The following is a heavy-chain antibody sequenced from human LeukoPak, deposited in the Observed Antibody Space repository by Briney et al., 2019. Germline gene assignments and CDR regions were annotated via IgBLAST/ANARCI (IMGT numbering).Heavy chain of an antibody. V-gene: IGHV3-33*01. J-gene: IGHJ4*02. CDR1: GFTFSSYG. CDR3: ARDGFGSSTSCYYD. D-gene: IGHD2-2*01. Sequence: GRPLRLSCAASGFTFSSYGMHGVRQAPGKGLEWVAVIWYVGSNKYYADSVKGRFTISRDNSKNTLYLQMNSLRAEDTAVYYCARDGFGSSTSCYYDWGQGTLVTVSS. CDR2: IWYVGSNK.